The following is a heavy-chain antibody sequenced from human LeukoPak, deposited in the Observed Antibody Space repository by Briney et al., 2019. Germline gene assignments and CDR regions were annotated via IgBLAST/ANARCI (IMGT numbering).Heavy chain of an antibody. J-gene: IGHJ6*02. Sequence: GGSLRLSCAASGFTFSSYGMHWVRQAPGKGLEWVAVIWYDGSNKYYADSVKGRFTISRDNSKNTMYLQMNSLRAEDTAVYYCARDPCSSGWYSLYYYYYYGMDVWGQGTTVTVSS. D-gene: IGHD6-19*01. CDR3: ARDPCSSGWYSLYYYYYYGMDV. CDR1: GFTFSSYG. V-gene: IGHV3-33*01. CDR2: IWYDGSNK.